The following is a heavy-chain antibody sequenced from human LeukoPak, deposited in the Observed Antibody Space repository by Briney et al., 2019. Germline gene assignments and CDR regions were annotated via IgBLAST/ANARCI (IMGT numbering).Heavy chain of an antibody. J-gene: IGHJ4*02. CDR1: GGSISSYY. Sequence: SGTLSLTCTVSGGSISSYYWSWIRQPPGKGLGGMGYIYYSGSTNYTPSPKSRVTLSVHTSKNPFSLQLSSVTAADTAVYYCAAEMGNYYYDSSGYLHYWGQGILVTVSS. CDR3: AAEMGNYYYDSSGYLHY. CDR2: IYYSGST. D-gene: IGHD3-22*01. V-gene: IGHV4-59*08.